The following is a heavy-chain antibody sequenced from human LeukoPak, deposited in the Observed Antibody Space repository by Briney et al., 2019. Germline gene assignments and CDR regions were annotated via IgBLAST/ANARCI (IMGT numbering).Heavy chain of an antibody. CDR3: ARRRYYGSGSYFH. Sequence: SETLSLTCAVYGGSFSGYYWSWIRQPPGKGLEWIGEINHSGSTNYNPSLKSRVTISVDTSKNQFSLKLSSVTAADTAVYYCARRRYYGSGSYFHWGQGTLATVSS. V-gene: IGHV4-34*01. D-gene: IGHD3-10*01. CDR1: GGSFSGYY. CDR2: INHSGST. J-gene: IGHJ4*02.